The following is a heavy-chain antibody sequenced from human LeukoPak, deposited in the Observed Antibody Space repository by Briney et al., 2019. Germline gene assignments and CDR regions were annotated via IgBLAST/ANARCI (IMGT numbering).Heavy chain of an antibody. CDR1: GGAISSSSYY. CDR3: ARQVLYDSSGYLDY. Sequence: SETLSLTCSVSGGAISSSSYYWGWIRQTPGKGLEWIGSIYYSGSTYYNPSLRSRVTISVDTSKNQFSLKLSSVTAADTAVYYCARQVLYDSSGYLDYWGQGTLVTVSS. J-gene: IGHJ4*02. D-gene: IGHD3-22*01. CDR2: IYYSGST. V-gene: IGHV4-39*01.